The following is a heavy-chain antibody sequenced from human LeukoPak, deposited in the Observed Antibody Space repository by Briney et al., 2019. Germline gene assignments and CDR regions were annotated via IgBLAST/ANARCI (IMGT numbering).Heavy chain of an antibody. J-gene: IGHJ4*02. CDR2: IYPGDSDT. V-gene: IGHV5-51*01. Sequence: GESLKISCKDSGYSFTSYWIGWVRQMPGKGLEWMGIIYPGDSDTRYSPSFQGQVTISADKSISTAYLQWSSLKASDTAMYYCARGGVVLRYFDWLFTFDYWGQGTLVTVSS. CDR1: GYSFTSYW. D-gene: IGHD3-9*01. CDR3: ARGGVVLRYFDWLFTFDY.